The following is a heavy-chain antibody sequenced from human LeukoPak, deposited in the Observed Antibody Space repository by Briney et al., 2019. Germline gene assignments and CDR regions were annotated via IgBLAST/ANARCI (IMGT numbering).Heavy chain of an antibody. J-gene: IGHJ3*02. CDR2: INEDGSYT. V-gene: IGHV3-74*01. D-gene: IGHD3-9*01. Sequence: GGSLRLSCGGPGVILSNYWMHWVRHVPGKGPVWVSCINEDGSYTDYADSVKGRFTFSRDNAKSTVFLQMNSLRDDDTAIYYCIRDLTGFGALEIWGQGTAVTVSS. CDR1: GVILSNYW. CDR3: IRDLTGFGALEI.